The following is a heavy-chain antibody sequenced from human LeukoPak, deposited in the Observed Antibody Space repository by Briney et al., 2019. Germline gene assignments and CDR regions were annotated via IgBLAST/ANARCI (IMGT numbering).Heavy chain of an antibody. J-gene: IGHJ4*02. CDR1: GGSIRSPYYY. D-gene: IGHD3-22*01. CDR3: ARDSRSYERSGYYHFDY. V-gene: IGHV4-39*02. CDR2: FDYSANI. Sequence: SETLSLTCAVSGGSIRSPYYYWDWIRQPPGKGLEWIGHFDYSANIYYNPSVKSRATISVDRSNNRFSLKMTSVTAADTAVYYCARDSRSYERSGYYHFDYWGQGSLVTVSS.